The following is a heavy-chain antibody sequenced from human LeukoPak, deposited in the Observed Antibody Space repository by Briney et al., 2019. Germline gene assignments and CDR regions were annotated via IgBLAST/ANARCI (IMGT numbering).Heavy chain of an antibody. CDR1: GFTFSSYS. CDR3: ASYQGSGWSY. J-gene: IGHJ4*02. D-gene: IGHD6-19*01. CDR2: ISSSSSYI. V-gene: IGHV3-21*01. Sequence: GGSLRLSCAASGFTFSSYSMNWVRQAPGKGLEWVSSISSSSSYIYYADSVKGRFTISRDNAKNSLYLQMNSLRAEDTAVYYCASYQGSGWSYWGQGTLVTVSS.